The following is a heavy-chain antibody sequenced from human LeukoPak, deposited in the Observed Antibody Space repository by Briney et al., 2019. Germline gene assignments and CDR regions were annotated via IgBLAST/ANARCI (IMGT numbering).Heavy chain of an antibody. D-gene: IGHD3-10*01. CDR3: ARVASWGGISMRSLDY. CDR2: VQHIGGET. Sequence: GGSLRLSCAGSGFTFSNSWMGWVRQAPGKGLGGVATVQHIGGETYYVDSVKGRFTISRDNAKNSLFLQMNSLRAEDTAVYYCARVASWGGISMRSLDYWGQGNLVTVSS. J-gene: IGHJ4*02. CDR1: GFTFSNSW. V-gene: IGHV3-7*01.